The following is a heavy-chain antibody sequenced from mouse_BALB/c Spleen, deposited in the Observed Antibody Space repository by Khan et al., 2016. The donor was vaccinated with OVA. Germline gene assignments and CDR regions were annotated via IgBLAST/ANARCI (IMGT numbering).Heavy chain of an antibody. CDR3: ARREIYYDYDGGFDH. J-gene: IGHJ3*01. CDR1: GFSLSTSGMG. CDR2: IYWDDDK. V-gene: IGHV8-12*01. D-gene: IGHD2-4*01. Sequence: QVTLKESGPGILQPSQTLSLTCSFSGFSLSTSGMGVSWIRQPSGKGLEWLAHIYWDDDKRYNPSLTSRLTISKDTSRNQVFLKITSVDTTDTATYYCARREIYYDYDGGFDHWGQGTLVTVSA.